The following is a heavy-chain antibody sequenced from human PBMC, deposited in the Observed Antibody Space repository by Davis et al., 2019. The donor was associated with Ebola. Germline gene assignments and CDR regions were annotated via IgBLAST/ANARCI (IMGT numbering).Heavy chain of an antibody. D-gene: IGHD3-10*01. CDR1: GVSFSGYT. CDR3: AGDTLVWFGSLNVPATIDY. V-gene: IGHV4-34*01. Sequence: MPSETLSLTCGVYGVSFSGYTWNWIRQIPGRGLEWIGQIHPSGSTYYNPSLKSRITISVETSKNQFSLKLSSVTAADTAVDYCAGDTLVWFGSLNVPATIDYWGHGTLVTVSS. J-gene: IGHJ4*01. CDR2: IHPSGST.